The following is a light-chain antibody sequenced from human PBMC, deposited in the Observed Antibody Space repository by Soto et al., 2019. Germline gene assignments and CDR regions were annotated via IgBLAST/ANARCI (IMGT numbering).Light chain of an antibody. CDR3: HSYDSSLSVV. CDR1: SSNIGARYD. CDR2: GNS. V-gene: IGLV1-40*01. J-gene: IGLJ2*01. Sequence: QSVLTQPPSVSGAPGQRVTISCTGSSSNIGARYDVHWYQQLPGTAPKLLIYGNSNRPSGVPDRFSGSKSGTSASLAITGLQAEDEADYYCHSYDSSLSVVFGGGTKLTVL.